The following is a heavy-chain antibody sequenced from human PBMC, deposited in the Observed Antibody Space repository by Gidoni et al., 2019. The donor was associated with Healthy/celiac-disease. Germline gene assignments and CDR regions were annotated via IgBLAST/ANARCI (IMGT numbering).Heavy chain of an antibody. D-gene: IGHD1-1*01. CDR2: IRSKGENYAT. CDR1: GLTFSGSI. V-gene: IGHV3-73*01. Sequence: EVQLVESGGGLVQPGGSLKLSCAASGLTFSGSIMHWVRQASGKGLEWVGRIRSKGENYATTYAASVKGRFTISRGDSKNSAYLQMTSLGTEDTAVYYCTDQHRNLPDSWGQGTLVTVSS. CDR3: TDQHRNLPDS. J-gene: IGHJ5*01.